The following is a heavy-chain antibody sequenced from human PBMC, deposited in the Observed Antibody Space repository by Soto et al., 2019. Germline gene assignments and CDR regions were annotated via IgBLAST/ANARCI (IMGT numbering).Heavy chain of an antibody. D-gene: IGHD1-26*01. CDR3: ASRGGSYGDNWFDP. CDR2: IYYSGST. V-gene: IGHV4-61*01. J-gene: IGHJ5*02. Sequence: SETLSLTCTVSGGSVSSGSYYWSWIRQPPGKGLEWIGYIYYSGSTNYNPSLKSRVTISVDTSKNQFSLKLSSVTAADTAVYYCASRGGSYGDNWFDPWGQGILVTVSS. CDR1: GGSVSSGSYY.